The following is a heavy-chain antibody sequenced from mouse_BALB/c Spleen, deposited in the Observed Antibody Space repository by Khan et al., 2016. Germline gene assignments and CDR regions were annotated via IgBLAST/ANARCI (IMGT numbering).Heavy chain of an antibody. CDR1: GFTFSDYY. CDR3: AREGNYWYFDV. D-gene: IGHD2-1*01. V-gene: IGHV5-4*02. Sequence: LVESGGGLVKPGGSLKLSCAASGFTFSDYYMYWVRQTPEKRLEWVATISDGGSYTYYPDSVKGRFTISRDNAKNNLYLQMSSLKSEDTAMYYWAREGNYWYFDVWGAGTTVTVSS. J-gene: IGHJ1*01. CDR2: ISDGGSYT.